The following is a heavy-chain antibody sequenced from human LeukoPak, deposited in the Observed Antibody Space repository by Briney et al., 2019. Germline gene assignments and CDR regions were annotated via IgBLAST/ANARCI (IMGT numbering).Heavy chain of an antibody. Sequence: SETLSLTCAVSGGSISSGGYSWSWIRQPPGKGLEWIGYIYHSGSTYYNPSLKSRVTISVDRSKNQFSLKLSSVTAADTAVYYCARVGNYYDSSDYYRPHGAFDIWGQGTMVTVSS. CDR3: ARVGNYYDSSDYYRPHGAFDI. CDR1: GGSISSGGYS. D-gene: IGHD3-22*01. CDR2: IYHSGST. J-gene: IGHJ3*02. V-gene: IGHV4-30-2*01.